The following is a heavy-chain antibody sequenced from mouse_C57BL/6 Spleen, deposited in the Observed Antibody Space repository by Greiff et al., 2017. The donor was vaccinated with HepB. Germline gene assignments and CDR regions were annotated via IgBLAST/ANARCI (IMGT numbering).Heavy chain of an antibody. J-gene: IGHJ1*03. D-gene: IGHD1-1*01. CDR3: ARGGYYGSSFNWYFDV. Sequence: VQLQQSGPELVRPGVSVKISCKGSGYTFTDYAMHWVKQSHAKSLEWIGVISTYYGDASYNQKFKDKATMTVDKSSSTAYMELARLTSEDSAVYYWARGGYYGSSFNWYFDVWGTGTTVTVSS. V-gene: IGHV1-67*01. CDR1: GYTFTDYA. CDR2: ISTYYGDA.